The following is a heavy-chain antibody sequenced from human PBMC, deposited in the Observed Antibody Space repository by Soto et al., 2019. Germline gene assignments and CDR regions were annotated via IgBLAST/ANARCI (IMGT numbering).Heavy chain of an antibody. CDR2: INPNSGGT. Sequence: ASVKVSCKASGYTFTGYYMHWVRQAPGQGLEWMGWINPNSGGTNYAQKFQGWVTMTRDTSISTAYMELSRLRSDDTAVYYCAVSIAAAGKLANYYYGMDVWGQGTTVIVSS. J-gene: IGHJ6*02. CDR3: AVSIAAAGKLANYYYGMDV. V-gene: IGHV1-2*04. CDR1: GYTFTGYY. D-gene: IGHD6-13*01.